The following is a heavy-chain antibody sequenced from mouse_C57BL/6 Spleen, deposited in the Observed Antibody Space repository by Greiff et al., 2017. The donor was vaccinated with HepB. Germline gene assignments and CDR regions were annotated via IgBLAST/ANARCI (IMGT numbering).Heavy chain of an antibody. J-gene: IGHJ1*03. CDR1: GFSLTSYA. D-gene: IGHD1-1*01. V-gene: IGHV2-9-1*01. Sequence: QVQLKESGPGLVAPSQSLSITCTVSGFSLTSYAISWVRPPPGKGLEWLGVIWTGGGTNYNSALKSRLSISKDNSKSQVFLKMNSLQTDDTARYYCAIHYYGSSYGYFDVWGTGTTVTVSS. CDR2: IWTGGGT. CDR3: AIHYYGSSYGYFDV.